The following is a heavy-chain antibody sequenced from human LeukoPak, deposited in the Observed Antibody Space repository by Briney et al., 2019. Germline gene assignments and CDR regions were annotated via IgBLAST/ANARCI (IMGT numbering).Heavy chain of an antibody. CDR3: ARVLSCGGDCYSFDQ. D-gene: IGHD2-21*02. Sequence: PSGNPSPPLTVPCGSLHKYYWRWIRESPREGPEGIGNIYYSGSTNYKPSLKSRVTISVDTSQNQFFLKLSSVTAADTAMYYCARVLSCGGDCYSFDQWGQGTLVTVSS. CDR1: CGSLHKYY. V-gene: IGHV4-59*01. J-gene: IGHJ4*02. CDR2: IYYSGST.